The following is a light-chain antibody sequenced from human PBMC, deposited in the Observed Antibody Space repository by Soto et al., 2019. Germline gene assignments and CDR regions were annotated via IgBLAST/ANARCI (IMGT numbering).Light chain of an antibody. J-gene: IGKJ4*01. Sequence: IQMTQSPSTLSACVGDRVNITCRASQSISSWLAWYQQKPGKAPKLLIYKASSLESGVPSRFSGSGSGTEFTLTISSLQPDDFATYYCQQYNSYSPTFGGGTKVDI. V-gene: IGKV1-5*03. CDR3: QQYNSYSPT. CDR1: QSISSW. CDR2: KAS.